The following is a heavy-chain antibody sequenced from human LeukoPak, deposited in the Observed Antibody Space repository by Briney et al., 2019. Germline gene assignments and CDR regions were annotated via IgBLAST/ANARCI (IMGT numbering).Heavy chain of an antibody. CDR3: ARDMRYDFWSGWAFDY. J-gene: IGHJ4*02. V-gene: IGHV3-11*04. D-gene: IGHD3-3*01. CDR1: GFTVSSNY. CDR2: ISSSGSTI. Sequence: GGSLRLSCAASGFTVSSNYMSWVRQAPGKGLEWVSYISSSGSTIYYADSVKGRFTISRDNAKNSLYLQMNSLRAEDTAVYYCARDMRYDFWSGWAFDYWGQGTLVTVSS.